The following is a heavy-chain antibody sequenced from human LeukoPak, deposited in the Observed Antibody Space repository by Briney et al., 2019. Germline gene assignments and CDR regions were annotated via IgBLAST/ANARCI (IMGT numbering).Heavy chain of an antibody. V-gene: IGHV3-23*01. D-gene: IGHD6-19*01. J-gene: IGHJ4*02. Sequence: GGSLRLSCAASGFTFSSYAMSRVRQAPGKGLEWVSAISVSGGSTYYADSVKGRFTISRDNSKNTLYLQMNSLRAEDTAVYYCAKEPIAVAGNYYFDYWGQGTLVSVSS. CDR2: ISVSGGST. CDR1: GFTFSSYA. CDR3: AKEPIAVAGNYYFDY.